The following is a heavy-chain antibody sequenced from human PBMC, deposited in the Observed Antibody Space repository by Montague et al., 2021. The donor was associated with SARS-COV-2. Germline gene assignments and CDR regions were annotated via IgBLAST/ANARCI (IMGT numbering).Heavy chain of an antibody. CDR2: LSYDGNDK. D-gene: IGHD3-10*01. CDR3: AREVSIMARGRRRFDY. V-gene: IGHV3-30*04. J-gene: IGHJ4*02. CDR1: GFTFSSFA. Sequence: SLGLSCAASGFTFSSFAMHWVRQAPGKGLEWVALLSYDGNDKYYXXSLKVRFTISRDNSKNTLYLQMNSLGAEDPAVYYCAREVSIMARGRRRFDYWGQGTSVTVSS.